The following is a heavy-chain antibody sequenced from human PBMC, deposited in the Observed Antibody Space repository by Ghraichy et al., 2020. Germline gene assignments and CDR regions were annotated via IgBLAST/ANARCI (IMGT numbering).Heavy chain of an antibody. V-gene: IGHV3-15*01. Sequence: GGSLRLSCAASGFTFSNAWMSWVHQAPGKGLEWVGRIKSKSDGETTDYAAPVKGRFSISRDDSKNTLYLQMNSLKTEDTAVYYCTTHRARGGYMYVGYWGQGTLVTVSS. CDR1: GFTFSNAW. D-gene: IGHD5-18*01. J-gene: IGHJ4*02. CDR3: TTHRARGGYMYVGY. CDR2: IKSKSDGETT.